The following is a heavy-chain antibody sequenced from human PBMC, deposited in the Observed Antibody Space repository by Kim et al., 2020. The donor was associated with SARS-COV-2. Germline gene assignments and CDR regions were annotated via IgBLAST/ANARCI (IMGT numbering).Heavy chain of an antibody. Sequence: GGSLRLSCAASGFTFDDYAMHWVRQAPGKGLEWVSGISWNSGSIGYADSVKGRFTISRDNAKNSLYLQMNSLRAEDTALYYCAKDIYEYSSSWGAFDIWGQGTMVTVSS. CDR2: ISWNSGSI. J-gene: IGHJ3*02. D-gene: IGHD6-13*01. CDR1: GFTFDDYA. V-gene: IGHV3-9*01. CDR3: AKDIYEYSSSWGAFDI.